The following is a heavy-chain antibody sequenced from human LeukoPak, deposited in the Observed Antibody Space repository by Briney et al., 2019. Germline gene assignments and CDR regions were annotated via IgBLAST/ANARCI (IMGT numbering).Heavy chain of an antibody. CDR1: GFSINTSGVG. CDR3: ARRPNRNTNGWNTGYFDY. D-gene: IGHD1-14*01. V-gene: IGHV2-5*02. J-gene: IGHJ4*02. Sequence: SGPTLVNPTQTLTLTCTCSGFSINTSGVGVGWIRQPPGKALEWLVFIYWDDDRRYSPALKNRLTITKDTSKNQVVLTMTNMDPVDTATYYCARRPNRNTNGWNTGYFDYWGQGAPVTVSS. CDR2: IYWDDDR.